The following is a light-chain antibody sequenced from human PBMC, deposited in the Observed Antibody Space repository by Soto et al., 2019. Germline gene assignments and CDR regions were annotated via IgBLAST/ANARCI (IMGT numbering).Light chain of an antibody. J-gene: IGKJ4*01. CDR2: DTS. CDR3: HQYGSSPQT. CDR1: QSVSSNY. V-gene: IGKV3-20*01. Sequence: EIVLTQSPGTLSLSPGERATLSCRASQSVSSNYLAWYQQNPGQAPRLLIHDTSTRATGIPDRFSGSGSGTDFTLTSSSLEPEDFAVYYCHQYGSSPQTFGGGTKVEIK.